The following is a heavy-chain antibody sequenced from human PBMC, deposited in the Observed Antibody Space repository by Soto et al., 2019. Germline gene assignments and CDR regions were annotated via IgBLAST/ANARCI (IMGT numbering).Heavy chain of an antibody. D-gene: IGHD4-17*01. V-gene: IGHV4-30-4*01. CDR2: IYYSGST. CDR3: ARASPVDYGAWFDP. CDR1: GGSISSGDYY. Sequence: PSETLSLTCTVSGGSISSGDYYWSWIRQPPGEGLEWIGYIYYSGSTYYNPSLKSRVTISVDTSKNQFSLKLSSVTAADTAVYYCARASPVDYGAWFDPWAREPWSPSPQ. J-gene: IGHJ5*02.